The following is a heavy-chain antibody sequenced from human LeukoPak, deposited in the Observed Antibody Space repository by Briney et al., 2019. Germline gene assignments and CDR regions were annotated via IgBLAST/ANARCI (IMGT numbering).Heavy chain of an antibody. CDR1: GFTFSSYA. CDR2: ISYDGSNK. V-gene: IGHV3-30-3*01. CDR3: ARVSLNQLRFLEWLPLDY. D-gene: IGHD3-3*01. J-gene: IGHJ4*02. Sequence: GGSLRLSCAASGFTFSSYAMHWVRQAPGKGLEWVAVISYDGSNKYYADSVKGRFTISRDNSMNTLYLQMNSLRAEDTAVYYCARVSLNQLRFLEWLPLDYWGQGTLVTVSS.